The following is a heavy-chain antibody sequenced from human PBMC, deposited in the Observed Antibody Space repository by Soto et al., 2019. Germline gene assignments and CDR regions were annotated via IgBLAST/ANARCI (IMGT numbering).Heavy chain of an antibody. J-gene: IGHJ5*02. CDR2: IYYSGST. Sequence: SETLSLTCTVSGGSISSYYWSWIRQPPGKGLEWIGYIYYSGSTYYNPSLKSRVTISVDTSKNQFSLKLSSVTAADTAVYYCAREGSYYDFWSGYYTFDPWGQGTLVTVSS. CDR3: AREGSYYDFWSGYYTFDP. D-gene: IGHD3-3*01. CDR1: GGSISSYY. V-gene: IGHV4-59*01.